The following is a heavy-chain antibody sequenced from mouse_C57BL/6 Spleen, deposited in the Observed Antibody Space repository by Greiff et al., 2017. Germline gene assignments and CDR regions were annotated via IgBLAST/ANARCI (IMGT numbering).Heavy chain of an antibody. CDR1: GYTFTSYW. D-gene: IGHD3-1*01. J-gene: IGHJ4*01. Sequence: QVQLQQPGPELVKPGASVKLSCKASGYTFTSYWMHWVKQRPGQGLEWIGNINPSNGGTNYNEKFKSKATLTVGKSSSTAYMQLSSLTSEDSAVYYCARWGYGMYYAMDYWGQGTSVTVSS. CDR3: ARWGYGMYYAMDY. CDR2: INPSNGGT. V-gene: IGHV1-53*01.